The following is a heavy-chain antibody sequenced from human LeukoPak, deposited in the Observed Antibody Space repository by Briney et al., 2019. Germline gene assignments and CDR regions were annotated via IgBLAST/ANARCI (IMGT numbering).Heavy chain of an antibody. CDR1: GFTFNTYD. Sequence: PGGSLRLSCAASGFTFNTYDMSWVRQAPGKGLEWVSAISGSGDRTYYAASVKGRCTISRDNSKNTLFLQVDGLRAEDTAVYYCAKRMAPLGGPFDIWGQGTMLTVSS. CDR3: AKRMAPLGGPFDI. D-gene: IGHD5-24*01. J-gene: IGHJ3*02. V-gene: IGHV3-23*01. CDR2: ISGSGDRT.